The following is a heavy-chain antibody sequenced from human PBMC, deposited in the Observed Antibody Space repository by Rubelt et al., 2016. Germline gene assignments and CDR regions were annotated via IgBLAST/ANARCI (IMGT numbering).Heavy chain of an antibody. CDR3: ARDPADY. Sequence: EVQLVESGGGLVQPGGSLRLSCEASGFTFSSYNMNWVRQAPGKGLEWVSYISFSSSPISYADSVKGRFTISRDNAKNLLYLEMNSLRPEGTAIYYCARDPADYGGQGTLVTVSS. CDR2: ISFSSSPI. V-gene: IGHV3-48*04. J-gene: IGHJ4*02. CDR1: GFTFSSYN.